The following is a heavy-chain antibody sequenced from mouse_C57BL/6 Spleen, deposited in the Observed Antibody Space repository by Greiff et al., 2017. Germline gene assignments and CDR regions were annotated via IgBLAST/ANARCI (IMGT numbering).Heavy chain of an antibody. J-gene: IGHJ2*01. CDR1: GFNIKDYY. V-gene: IGHV14-2*01. CDR3: ARSITTVEYFDY. Sequence: VHVKQSGAELVKPGASVKLSCTASGFNIKDYYMHWVKQRTEQGLEWIGRIDPEDGETKYAPKFQGKATITADTSSNTAYLQLSSLTSEDTAVYYCARSITTVEYFDYWGQGTTLTVSS. D-gene: IGHD1-1*01. CDR2: IDPEDGET.